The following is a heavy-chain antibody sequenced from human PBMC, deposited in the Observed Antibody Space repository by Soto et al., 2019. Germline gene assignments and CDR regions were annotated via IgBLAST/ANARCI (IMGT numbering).Heavy chain of an antibody. CDR3: ATVAVYPVPFDP. CDR2: IYYSGST. D-gene: IGHD2-2*01. Sequence: QVQLQESGPGLVKPSETLSLTCTVSGGSISSYYWSWLRLPPGKGLECIGYIYYSGSTDYNPSLKSRVSISVDTSKNQFSLKLSSVTAAATAVYYCATVAVYPVPFDPGGEGTLVTFSS. CDR1: GGSISSYY. J-gene: IGHJ5*02. V-gene: IGHV4-59*01.